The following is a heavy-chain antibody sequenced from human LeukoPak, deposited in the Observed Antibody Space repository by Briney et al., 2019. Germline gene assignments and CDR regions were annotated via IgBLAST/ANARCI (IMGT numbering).Heavy chain of an antibody. CDR2: IYRSGDT. Sequence: PSETLSLTCAVYGGSFSGCYWSWIRQPPGKGLEWIGEIYRSGDTYYNPSLKSRVTISMDKSKSQFSLNLSSVTAADTATYYCARGGIAAAGRSPFDWWGQGTLVTVSS. D-gene: IGHD6-13*01. V-gene: IGHV4-34*01. CDR1: GGSFSGCY. CDR3: ARGGIAAAGRSPFDW. J-gene: IGHJ4*02.